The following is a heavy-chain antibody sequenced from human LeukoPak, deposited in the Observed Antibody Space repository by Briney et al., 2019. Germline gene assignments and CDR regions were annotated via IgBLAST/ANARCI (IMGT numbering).Heavy chain of an antibody. V-gene: IGHV4-39*01. CDR2: MSNSGST. CDR1: GGSISSGGYY. D-gene: IGHD6-13*01. CDR3: ARRSQTAAGRGIDY. J-gene: IGHJ4*02. Sequence: PSDTLSLTCTVSGGSISSGGYYWAWIRQPPGKGLEWIGTMSNSGSTYYNPSLKSRVTISGDTSKNQFSLKLSSMTAADTAVFYCARRSQTAAGRGIDYWGQGTLVTVSS.